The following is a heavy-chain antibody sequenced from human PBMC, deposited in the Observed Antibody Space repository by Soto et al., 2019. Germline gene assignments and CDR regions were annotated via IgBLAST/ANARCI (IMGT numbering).Heavy chain of an antibody. CDR2: IRGTAT. V-gene: IGHV3-23*01. D-gene: IGHD2-21*01. CDR3: AICAALMKTSGGWCNWFDP. J-gene: IGHJ5*02. Sequence: EVQLLESGGTLVQPGESLRLSCEVSGFSFSSFAMNWVRQAPGEGLEWVSSIRGTATSYADSVKGRFTISRDNSKNTVYLPMNTLRGEDTAVYYCAICAALMKTSGGWCNWFDPWGQGKLVIVSS. CDR1: GFSFSSFA.